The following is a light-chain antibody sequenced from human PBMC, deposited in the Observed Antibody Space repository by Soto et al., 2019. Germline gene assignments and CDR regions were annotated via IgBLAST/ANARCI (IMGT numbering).Light chain of an antibody. CDR1: QSVGKNY. V-gene: IGKV3-20*01. Sequence: EIVLTQSPGTLSLSPGERASLSCRASQSVGKNYLAWYQQKPGQAPRFLIYGASSRATGIPDRFSGSGSGTDFTLTISRLEPEDFAVYYCQQYAESPRTFGQGTKVESK. CDR3: QQYAESPRT. CDR2: GAS. J-gene: IGKJ1*01.